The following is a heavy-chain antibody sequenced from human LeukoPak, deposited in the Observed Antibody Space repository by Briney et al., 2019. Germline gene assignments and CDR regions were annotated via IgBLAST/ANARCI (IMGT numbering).Heavy chain of an antibody. V-gene: IGHV3-21*01. CDR2: ISSSSSYI. CDR1: GSTFSSYS. Sequence: GGSLRLSCAASGSTFSSYSMNWVRQAPGKGLEWVSSISSSSSYIYYADSVKGRFTISRDNAKNSLYLQMNSLRAEDTAVYYCARGDSSGWYYFDYWGQGTLVTVSS. D-gene: IGHD6-19*01. J-gene: IGHJ4*02. CDR3: ARGDSSGWYYFDY.